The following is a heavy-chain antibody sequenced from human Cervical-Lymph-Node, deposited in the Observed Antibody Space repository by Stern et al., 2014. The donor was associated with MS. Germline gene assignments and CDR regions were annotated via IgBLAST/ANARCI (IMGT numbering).Heavy chain of an antibody. D-gene: IGHD3-10*01. V-gene: IGHV3-21*01. Sequence: EVQLVQSGGGLVKPGGSLRLSCAASGFTFSSYSMNWVRQAPGKGLEWVSSISSSSSYIYYADSVKGRFTISRDNAKNSLYLQMNSLRAEDTAVYYCARAVATGSAVSGYWGQGTRVTVSS. J-gene: IGHJ4*02. CDR1: GFTFSSYS. CDR3: ARAVATGSAVSGY. CDR2: ISSSSSYI.